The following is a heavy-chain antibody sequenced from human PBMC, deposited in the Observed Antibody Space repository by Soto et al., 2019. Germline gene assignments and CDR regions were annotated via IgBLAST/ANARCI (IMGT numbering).Heavy chain of an antibody. D-gene: IGHD1-26*01. CDR3: SALPPMGSIHDY. CDR1: GFTFTYGW. J-gene: IGHJ4*02. V-gene: IGHV3-15*01. CDR2: SKSKADGGTT. Sequence: GGSLRLSCTASGFTFTYGWMSWVRQAAGKGLELVGRSKSKADGGTTDYAAPVNGRFTISRDDSKNTLYLQMNSLKTEDTAVYFCSALPPMGSIHDYWGQGSLVTVSS.